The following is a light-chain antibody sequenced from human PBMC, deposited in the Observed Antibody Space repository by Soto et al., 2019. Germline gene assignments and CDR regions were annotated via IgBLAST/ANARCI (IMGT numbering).Light chain of an antibody. Sequence: DIVMTQTPLALPVTPGELASISCRSRQSLLDSDNGNTDLDWFQQRPGQSPQLLIYSLSSRASGVPDRVSGGGSGTHFTMKISMVEAEDVGLYSCKQRKEFPWSFGQGTKVDSK. J-gene: IGKJ1*01. CDR1: QSLLDSDNGNTD. CDR3: KQRKEFPWS. CDR2: SLS. V-gene: IGKV2-40*01.